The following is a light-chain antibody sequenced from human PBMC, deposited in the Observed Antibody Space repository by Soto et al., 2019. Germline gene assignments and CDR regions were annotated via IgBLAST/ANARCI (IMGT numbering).Light chain of an antibody. J-gene: IGKJ1*01. CDR1: QSISNY. Sequence: DIQMNQSPSTLSASVGDRVTITCRASQSISNYLAWYQQKPGKAPKLLIFDASSLESGVPSRFSGSGSRTEFTLTISSLQPDDFATYYCQQYYAYWTFGQGTKVDI. CDR3: QQYYAYWT. CDR2: DAS. V-gene: IGKV1-5*01.